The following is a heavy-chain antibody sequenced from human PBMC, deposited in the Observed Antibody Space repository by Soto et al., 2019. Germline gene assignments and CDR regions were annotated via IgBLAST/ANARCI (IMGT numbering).Heavy chain of an antibody. Sequence: EVQLVESGGGLVQPGGSLKLSCAASGFTFSDSAMHWVRQASGKGLEWVGRIRSKGNSYATAYAASVKGRFTISRDVSKNKAYLQMNSLKTEDTAVYYCTTVIVGAPGYWGQGTLVTVSS. CDR2: IRSKGNSYAT. CDR3: TTVIVGAPGY. V-gene: IGHV3-73*02. J-gene: IGHJ4*02. D-gene: IGHD1-26*01. CDR1: GFTFSDSA.